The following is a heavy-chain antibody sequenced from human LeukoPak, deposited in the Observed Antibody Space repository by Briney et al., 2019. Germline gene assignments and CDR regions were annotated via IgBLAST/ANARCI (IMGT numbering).Heavy chain of an antibody. CDR1: GFTFSSFW. CDR3: ARGRDWFDP. CDR2: IKQDGSEK. J-gene: IGHJ5*02. V-gene: IGHV3-7*01. Sequence: GGSLRLSCSASGFTFSSFWMSWVRQAPGKGREWGANIKQDGSEKSYVFSVKGRFTISRDNAKTSLYLQMNSLRAEDTAVYYCARGRDWFDPWGQGTLVTVSS.